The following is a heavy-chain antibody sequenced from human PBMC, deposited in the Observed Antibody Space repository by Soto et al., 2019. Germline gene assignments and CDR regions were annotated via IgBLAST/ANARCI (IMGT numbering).Heavy chain of an antibody. D-gene: IGHD3-10*01. CDR3: ARGGPGWGGGSGSWYSSYGMDV. Sequence: SETLALTCAVYGGSCSGYYWSCIRQPPGKGLEWIGEINHSGSTNYNPSLKSRVTISVDTSKNQFSLKLSSVTAADTAVYYCARGGPGWGGGSGSWYSSYGMDVSGPAPTLTLSS. CDR1: GGSCSGYY. J-gene: IGHJ6*02. V-gene: IGHV4-34*01. CDR2: INHSGST.